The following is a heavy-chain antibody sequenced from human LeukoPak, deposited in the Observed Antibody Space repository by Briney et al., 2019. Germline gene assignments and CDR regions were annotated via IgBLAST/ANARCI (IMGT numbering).Heavy chain of an antibody. CDR3: ATDRPIAAAGPGLITNYYYGMDV. Sequence: EASVKVSCKASGGTFSSYAISWVRPAPGQGLEWMGRIIPILGIANYAQKFQGRVTITADKSTSTAYMELSSLRSEDTAVYYCATDRPIAAAGPGLITNYYYGMDVWGQGTTVTVSS. J-gene: IGHJ6*02. CDR1: GGTFSSYA. V-gene: IGHV1-69*04. D-gene: IGHD6-13*01. CDR2: IIPILGIA.